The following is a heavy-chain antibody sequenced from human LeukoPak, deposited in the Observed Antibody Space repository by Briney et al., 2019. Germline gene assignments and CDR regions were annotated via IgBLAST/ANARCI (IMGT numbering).Heavy chain of an antibody. Sequence: PSETLSLTCTVSGGSISSGSYYWSWIRQPAGKGLEWIGRIYTSGSTNYNPSLKSRVTISVDTSKNQFSLKLSSVTAADTAVYYCARDPTITMIVEDDAFDIWGQGTMVTVSS. J-gene: IGHJ3*02. CDR3: ARDPTITMIVEDDAFDI. D-gene: IGHD3-22*01. V-gene: IGHV4-61*02. CDR2: IYTSGST. CDR1: GGSISSGSYY.